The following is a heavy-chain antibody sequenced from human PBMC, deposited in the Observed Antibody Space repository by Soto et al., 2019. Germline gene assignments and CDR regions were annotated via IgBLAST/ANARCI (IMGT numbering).Heavy chain of an antibody. J-gene: IGHJ6*02. Sequence: PSDTLSLTCAVYGGSFSGYYWSWIRQPPRKGLEWIGEINHSGSTNYNPSLKSRVTISVDTSKNQFSLKLSSVTAADTAVYYCAREGWNYVEYYYGMDVWGQGTTVTVSS. CDR2: INHSGST. D-gene: IGHD1-7*01. V-gene: IGHV4-34*01. CDR1: GGSFSGYY. CDR3: AREGWNYVEYYYGMDV.